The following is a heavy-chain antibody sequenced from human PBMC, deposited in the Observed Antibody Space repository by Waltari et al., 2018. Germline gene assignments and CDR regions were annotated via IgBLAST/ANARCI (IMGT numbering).Heavy chain of an antibody. CDR2: INAGSGDT. J-gene: IGHJ4*02. V-gene: IGHV1-3*01. D-gene: IGHD6-13*01. Sequence: VQLVQSGAEVKRPGASLKVSCTAAGYTSTSYAMRWVRQVPGQGLDWMGGINAGSGDTKYSQKFQARVTITRDTSASTAYMELSSLTSEDTAVYYCARVKGYSSNWYYFDYWGQGTLVTVSA. CDR3: ARVKGYSSNWYYFDY. CDR1: GYTSTSYA.